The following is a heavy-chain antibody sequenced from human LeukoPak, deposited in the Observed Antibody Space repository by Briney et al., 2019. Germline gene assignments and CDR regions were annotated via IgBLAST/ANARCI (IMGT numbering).Heavy chain of an antibody. V-gene: IGHV3-23*01. CDR3: AKVQSITMIVVATLDY. CDR2: ISGSGGST. D-gene: IGHD3-22*01. J-gene: IGHJ4*02. CDR1: GFTFSGYA. Sequence: PGASLRLSCAASGFTFSGYAMSWVRQAPGKGLEWVSAISGSGGSTYYADSVKGRFTISRDNSKNTLYLQMNSLRAEDTAVYYRAKVQSITMIVVATLDYWGQGTLVTVSS.